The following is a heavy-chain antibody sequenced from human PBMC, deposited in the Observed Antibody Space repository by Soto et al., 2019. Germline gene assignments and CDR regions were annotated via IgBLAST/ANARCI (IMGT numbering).Heavy chain of an antibody. Sequence: EVQLLESGGGLVQPGGSLRLSCAASGFTFSTYAMTWVRQAPGKGLEWVSSVTNSGSNTYHADSVKGRFTISRDQSKNMLFLQMNSLRSEDTALDFWTKDLAAIATGDSFDIWGQGTMVTVSS. J-gene: IGHJ3*02. D-gene: IGHD6-25*01. CDR2: VTNSGSNT. CDR3: TKDLAAIATGDSFDI. V-gene: IGHV3-23*01. CDR1: GFTFSTYA.